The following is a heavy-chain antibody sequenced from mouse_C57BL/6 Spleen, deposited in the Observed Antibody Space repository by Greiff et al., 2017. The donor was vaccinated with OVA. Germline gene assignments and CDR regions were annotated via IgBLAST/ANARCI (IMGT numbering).Heavy chain of an antibody. CDR2: INPNNGGT. CDR3: ARSTMVTTYYFDD. V-gene: IGHV1-18*01. Sequence: VQLQQSGPELVKPGASVKIPCKASGYTFTDYNMDWVKQSHGTSLEWIGDINPNNGGTIYNQKFKGKATLTVDKSSSTAYMELRSLTSEDTAVYYCARSTMVTTYYFDDWGQGTTLTVSS. CDR1: GYTFTDYN. D-gene: IGHD2-2*01. J-gene: IGHJ2*01.